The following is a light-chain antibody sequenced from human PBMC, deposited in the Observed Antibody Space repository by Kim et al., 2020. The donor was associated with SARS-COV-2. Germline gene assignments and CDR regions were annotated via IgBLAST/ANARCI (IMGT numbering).Light chain of an antibody. V-gene: IGLV2-14*01. J-gene: IGLJ3*02. CDR2: DVS. CDR1: SSDVGGYNY. CDR3: SSYTSSSTWG. Sequence: QSALTQPASVSGSPGQSITISCTGTSSDVGGYNYVSWYQQHPGKAPKLMIYDVSKRPSGVSNRFSGSKSGNTASLTISGRQAEDEADYYCSSYTSSSTWGFGGGTQLTVL.